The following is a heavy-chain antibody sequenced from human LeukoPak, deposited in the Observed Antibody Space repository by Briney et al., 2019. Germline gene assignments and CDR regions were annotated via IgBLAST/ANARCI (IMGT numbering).Heavy chain of an antibody. CDR1: GFTFSSYW. CDR2: IKQGGSEK. J-gene: IGHJ6*03. V-gene: IGHV3-7*01. D-gene: IGHD4-23*01. CDR3: AREVRYYYYYMDV. Sequence: GGSLRLSCAASGFTFSSYWMSWVRQAPGKGLEWVANIKQGGSEKYYVDSVKGRFTISRDNAKNSLYLQMNSLRAEDTAVYYCAREVRYYYYYMDVWGKGTTVTVSS.